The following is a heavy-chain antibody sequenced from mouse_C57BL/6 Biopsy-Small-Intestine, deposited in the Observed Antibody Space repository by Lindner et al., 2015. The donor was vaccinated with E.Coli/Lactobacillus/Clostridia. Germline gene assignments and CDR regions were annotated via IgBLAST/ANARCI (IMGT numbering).Heavy chain of an antibody. J-gene: IGHJ4*01. CDR2: INPGSNTI. V-gene: IGHV5-17*01. CDR1: GFTFSDYG. CDR3: ARSRYAMDY. Sequence: VQLQESGGGLVKPGGSLKLSCAASGFTFSDYGMHWVRQAPEKGLEWVAYINPGSNTIYYADTVKGRFTVSRDNAKNTLFLQMTSLRSEDTAMYYCARSRYAMDYWGQGTSVTVSS.